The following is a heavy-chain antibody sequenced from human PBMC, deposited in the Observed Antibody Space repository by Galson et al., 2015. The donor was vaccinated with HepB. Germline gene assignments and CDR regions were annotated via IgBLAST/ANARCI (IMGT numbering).Heavy chain of an antibody. D-gene: IGHD2-2*01. CDR3: AKSGLSGPIPAAIDC. Sequence: SLRLSCAASGFTFSNFAMSWVRQTPGKGLEWVSIISSSATSTKYSDSVRGRFTISRGNSKNTLSLQMNSLGAEDTAVYYCAKSGLSGPIPAAIDCWGQGTLVTVSS. J-gene: IGHJ4*02. CDR1: GFTFSNFA. CDR2: ISSSATST. V-gene: IGHV3-23*01.